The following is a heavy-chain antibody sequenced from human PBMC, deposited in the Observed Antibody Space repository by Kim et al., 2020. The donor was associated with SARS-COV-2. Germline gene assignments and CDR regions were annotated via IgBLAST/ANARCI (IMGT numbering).Heavy chain of an antibody. CDR1: GGSISSSSYY. J-gene: IGHJ5*02. D-gene: IGHD6-6*01. CDR2: IYYSGST. V-gene: IGHV4-39*01. CDR3: ARHPPHSIAAPQGWFDP. Sequence: SETLSLTCTVSGGSISSSSYYWGWIRQPPGKGLEWIGSIYYSGSTYYNPSLKSRVTISVDTSKNQFSLKLSSVTAADTAVYYCARHPPHSIAAPQGWFDPWGQGTLVTVSS.